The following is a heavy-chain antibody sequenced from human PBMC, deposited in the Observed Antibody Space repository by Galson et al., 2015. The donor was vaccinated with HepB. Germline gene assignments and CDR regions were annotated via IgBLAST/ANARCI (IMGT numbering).Heavy chain of an antibody. Sequence: SLRLSCAASGFIVSSNYMSWVRQVPGKGLGWVAVLYTDETPYYADSVKGRFTISRSDPNNTVFLQMNSLGADDTAVYYCARTLTSGVFDYWGQGTLVTVSS. J-gene: IGHJ4*02. CDR2: LYTDETP. D-gene: IGHD4-11*01. CDR3: ARTLTSGVFDY. V-gene: IGHV3-66*01. CDR1: GFIVSSNY.